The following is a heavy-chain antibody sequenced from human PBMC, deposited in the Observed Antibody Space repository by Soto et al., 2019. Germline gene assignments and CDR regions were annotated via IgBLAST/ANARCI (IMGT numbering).Heavy chain of an antibody. V-gene: IGHV4-30-4*01. J-gene: IGHJ4*02. CDR2: IYYSGST. CDR3: TTGTIMAVAGRRGY. Sequence: PSETLSLTCTVSGGSISSGDYYWSWIRQPPGKGLEWIGYIYYSGSTYYNPSLKSRVTISVDTSKNQFSLKLSSVTAADTAVYYCTTGTIMAVAGRRGYWGQGTLVTVSS. D-gene: IGHD6-19*01. CDR1: GGSISSGDYY.